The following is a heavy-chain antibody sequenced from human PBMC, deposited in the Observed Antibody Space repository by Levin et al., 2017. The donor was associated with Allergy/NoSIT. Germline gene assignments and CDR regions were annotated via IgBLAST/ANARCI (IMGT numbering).Heavy chain of an antibody. CDR3: ARISTMTVVAPFDY. CDR1: GFTFSNYW. J-gene: IGHJ4*02. CDR2: IKPDGSEK. V-gene: IGHV3-7*04. Sequence: GGSLRLSCAASGFTFSNYWMSWVRQAPGKGLEWVANIKPDGSEKDYVDSVNGRFTISRDNAEKSLYLQMKSLRAEDTAIYYCARISTMTVVAPFDYWGQGTLVTVSS. D-gene: IGHD3-22*01.